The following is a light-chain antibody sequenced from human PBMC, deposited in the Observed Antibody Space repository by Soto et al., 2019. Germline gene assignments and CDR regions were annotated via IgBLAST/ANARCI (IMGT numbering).Light chain of an antibody. CDR1: SSDVGGYNY. J-gene: IGLJ2*01. CDR2: DVS. CDR3: SSYTGTSTPVV. Sequence: QSVLTQPASVSGSPGQSITISCTGTSSDVGGYNYVSWYQQHPGAAPKLMIYDVSNRPSGVSDRFSGSKSGNTASLTISGLQAEDEADYYCSSYTGTSTPVVFGGGTKVTVL. V-gene: IGLV2-14*03.